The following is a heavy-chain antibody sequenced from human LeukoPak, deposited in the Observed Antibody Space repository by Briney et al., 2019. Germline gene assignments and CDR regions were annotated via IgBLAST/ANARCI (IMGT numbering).Heavy chain of an antibody. J-gene: IGHJ4*02. D-gene: IGHD2-2*02. CDR2: IRQDGSDK. CDR3: GRDSYTNTWHFQEKYY. CDR1: GFIFSDYW. V-gene: IGHV3-7*01. Sequence: GGSLRLSGAASGFIFSDYWMTWVRQAPGKGLGWVANIRQDGSDKYYVDSVKGRFTISRDNAKNSLFLQMNSLRAEDTAVYYCGRDSYTNTWHFQEKYYWGQGTQVTVSS.